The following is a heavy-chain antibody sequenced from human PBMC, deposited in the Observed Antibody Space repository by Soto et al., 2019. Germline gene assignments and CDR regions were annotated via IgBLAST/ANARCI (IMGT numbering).Heavy chain of an antibody. V-gene: IGHV4-34*01. Sequence: SETLSLTCAFYGGSFSGYYWSWIRQPPGKGLEWIGEINHSGSTNYNPSLKSRVTISVDTSKNQFSLKLSSVTAADTAVYYCGGATGWIFDYWGQGILVTVSS. CDR1: GGSFSGYY. CDR2: INHSGST. D-gene: IGHD6-19*01. CDR3: GGATGWIFDY. J-gene: IGHJ4*02.